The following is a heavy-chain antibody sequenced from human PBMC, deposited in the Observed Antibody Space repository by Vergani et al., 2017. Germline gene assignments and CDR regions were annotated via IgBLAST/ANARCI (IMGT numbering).Heavy chain of an antibody. D-gene: IGHD3-10*01. CDR1: GYTFTSYG. Sequence: QVQLVQSGAEVKKPGASVKVSCKASGYTFTSYGISWVRQAPGQGLEWMGWISAYNGNTNYAQKLQGRVTMTTDTSTSTDYMELMSLRSDDTAVDYCAREVDGCGSNGYNWFDPWGQGTLVTVSS. J-gene: IGHJ5*02. CDR3: AREVDGCGSNGYNWFDP. CDR2: ISAYNGNT. V-gene: IGHV1-18*01.